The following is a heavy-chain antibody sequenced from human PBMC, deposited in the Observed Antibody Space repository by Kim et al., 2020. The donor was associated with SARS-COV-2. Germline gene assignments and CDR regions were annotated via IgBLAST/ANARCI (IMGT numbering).Heavy chain of an antibody. V-gene: IGHV1-3*01. Sequence: ASVKVSCKASGYTFTSYAMHWVRQAPGQRLEWMGWINAGNGNTKYSQKFQGRVTITRDTSASTAYMELSSLRSEDTAVYYCARDEVHPGGESSNWFDPWGQGTLVTVSS. D-gene: IGHD3-16*02. J-gene: IGHJ5*02. CDR3: ARDEVHPGGESSNWFDP. CDR2: INAGNGNT. CDR1: GYTFTSYA.